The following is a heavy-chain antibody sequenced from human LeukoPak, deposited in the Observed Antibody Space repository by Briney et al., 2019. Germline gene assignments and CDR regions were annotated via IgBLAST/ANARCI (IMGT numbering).Heavy chain of an antibody. Sequence: ASVKVSCKASGYTFTGYYMHWVRQAPGQGLEWMGRINPNSGGTNYAQKFQGRVTMTRDTSVTTGYMELTRLRSDDTAVYFCARDSLTLRGVDYYYMDDWGKGTTVTVSS. CDR1: GYTFTGYY. CDR3: ARDSLTLRGVDYYYMDD. D-gene: IGHD3-10*01. CDR2: INPNSGGT. V-gene: IGHV1-2*06. J-gene: IGHJ6*03.